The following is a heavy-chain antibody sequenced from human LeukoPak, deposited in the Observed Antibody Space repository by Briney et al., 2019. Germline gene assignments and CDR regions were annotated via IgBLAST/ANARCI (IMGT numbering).Heavy chain of an antibody. J-gene: IGHJ4*02. Sequence: GGSLRLSCAASGFIFSNYWMHWVRQAPGKGLVWVSGIHSDGSSTTYADSVKGRFTISRDNTKNTVYLQMNSLRAEDTAVYYCAKARSLAVAGTVMDYWGQGTLVTVSS. CDR2: IHSDGSST. CDR1: GFIFSNYW. CDR3: AKARSLAVAGTVMDY. D-gene: IGHD6-19*01. V-gene: IGHV3-74*01.